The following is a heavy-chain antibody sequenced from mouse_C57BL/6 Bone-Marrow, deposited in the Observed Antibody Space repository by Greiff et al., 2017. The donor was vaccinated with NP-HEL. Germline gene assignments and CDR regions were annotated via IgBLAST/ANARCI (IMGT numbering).Heavy chain of an antibody. V-gene: IGHV1-54*01. J-gene: IGHJ1*03. CDR1: GYAFTNYL. Sequence: QVQLKESGAELVRPGTSVKVSCKASGYAFTNYLIEWVKQRPGQGLEWIGVINPGSGGTNYNEKFKGKATLTADKSSSTSYMQLSSLTSEDSAVYFCARFYGNYEYWYFDVWGTGTTVTVSS. D-gene: IGHD2-1*01. CDR3: ARFYGNYEYWYFDV. CDR2: INPGSGGT.